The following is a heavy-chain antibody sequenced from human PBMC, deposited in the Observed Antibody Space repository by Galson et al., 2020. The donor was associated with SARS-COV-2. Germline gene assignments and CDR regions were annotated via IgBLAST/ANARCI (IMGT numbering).Heavy chain of an antibody. D-gene: IGHD3-10*01. Sequence: GGSLRLSCAASGFTFADYAMHWVRRVPEKGLEWVSGILWDSGTVGYSDSVEGRFTISRDNAQNLLFLQMNSLRPDDTAFYYCAKEGGHKLVQGGRGWMDSWGQGSLGTVSS. CDR1: GFTFADYA. J-gene: IGHJ5*01. V-gene: IGHV3-9*01. CDR3: AKEGGHKLVQGGRGWMDS. CDR2: ILWDSGTV.